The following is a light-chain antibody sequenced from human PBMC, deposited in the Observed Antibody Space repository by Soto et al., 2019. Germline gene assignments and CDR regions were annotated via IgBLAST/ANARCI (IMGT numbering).Light chain of an antibody. J-gene: IGKJ1*01. CDR1: QGISSY. CDR3: QQYHRYSRT. CDR2: AAS. Sequence: QLTQSPSSLSASVGARVTITCRASQGISSYLAWYQQKPGKAPKLLIYAASTLQSGVPSRFSGSGFGTELTITISSLQPDDFETYYCQQYHRYSRTFGQGTKVDIK. V-gene: IGKV1-9*01.